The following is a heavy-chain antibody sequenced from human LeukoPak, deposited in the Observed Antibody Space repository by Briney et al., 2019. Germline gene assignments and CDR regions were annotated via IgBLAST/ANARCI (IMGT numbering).Heavy chain of an antibody. CDR1: GGSFSGYY. D-gene: IGHD6-13*01. Sequence: SETLSLTCAVYGGSFSGYYWSWIRQPPGKGLEWIGEINHSGSANYNPSLKSRVTISVDTSKNQFSLKLSSVTAADTAVYYCARKQQLGPFDPWGQGTLVTVSS. CDR2: INHSGSA. CDR3: ARKQQLGPFDP. J-gene: IGHJ5*02. V-gene: IGHV4-34*01.